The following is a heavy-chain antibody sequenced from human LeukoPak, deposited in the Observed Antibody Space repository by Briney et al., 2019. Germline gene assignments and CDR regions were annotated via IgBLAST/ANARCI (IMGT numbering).Heavy chain of an antibody. CDR3: VRVKGTYFDY. Sequence: GGSLRLSCTASGFPLSSYSINWVRQAPGKGLEWISYISSSSGNIYYLDSVQGRLTVSRDNERNSLFLQIDSPRAEVTAVYYCVRVKGTYFDYWGQGSLVTVSS. CDR2: ISSSSGNI. CDR1: GFPLSSYS. J-gene: IGHJ4*02. V-gene: IGHV3-48*01. D-gene: IGHD1-1*01.